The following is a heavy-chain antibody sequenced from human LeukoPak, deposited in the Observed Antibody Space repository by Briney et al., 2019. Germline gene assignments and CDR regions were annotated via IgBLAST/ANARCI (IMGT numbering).Heavy chain of an antibody. CDR1: GYTFTGYY. Sequence: GASVKVSCEASGYTFTGYYMHWVRQAPGQGLEWMGWINPNSGGANYAQKFQGRVTMTRDTSISTAYMELSRLRSDDTAVYYCARGSIVVVPAAINYYYGMDVWGQGTTVTVSS. D-gene: IGHD2-2*01. CDR3: ARGSIVVVPAAINYYYGMDV. CDR2: INPNSGGA. J-gene: IGHJ6*02. V-gene: IGHV1-2*02.